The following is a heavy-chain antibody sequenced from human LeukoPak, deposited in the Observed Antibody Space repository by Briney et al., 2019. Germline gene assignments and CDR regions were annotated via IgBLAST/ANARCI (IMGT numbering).Heavy chain of an antibody. CDR2: ISSSGSAT. D-gene: IGHD3-22*01. J-gene: IGHJ3*01. CDR3: AKNHDSNGYHTDDAFDL. Sequence: GGSLRLSCAASGFTFSSYGMHWVRQAPGKGLEWVSYISSSGSATYYADSVKGRFTISRDSSKSTLYLQMNSLRAEDTAIYYCAKNHDSNGYHTDDAFDLWGQGTMVTVSS. V-gene: IGHV3-23*01. CDR1: GFTFSSYG.